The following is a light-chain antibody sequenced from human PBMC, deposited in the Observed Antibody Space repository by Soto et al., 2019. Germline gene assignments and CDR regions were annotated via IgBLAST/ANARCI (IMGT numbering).Light chain of an antibody. CDR1: QSVSRSY. CDR3: EQYGSSPYT. CDR2: GAS. V-gene: IGKV3-20*01. J-gene: IGKJ2*01. Sequence: EIVLTQSPGTLSLSPGARATLSCRASQSVSRSYLAWYQQKPGQAPRHLIYGASSRATGIPDRFSGSGSGTDFTLTIRRLEPEDVAVYYCEQYGSSPYTFGQGTKLEIK.